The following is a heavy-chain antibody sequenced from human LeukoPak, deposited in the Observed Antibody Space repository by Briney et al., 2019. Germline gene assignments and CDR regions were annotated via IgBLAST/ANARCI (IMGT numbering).Heavy chain of an antibody. V-gene: IGHV3-21*01. Sequence: GGSLRLSCAASGFTFSSYSMNWVRQAPGKGLEWVSSISSSSSYTYYADSVKGRFTISRDNAKNSLYLQMNSLRAEDTAVYYCASSAVAFDIWGQGTMVTVSS. D-gene: IGHD3-10*01. CDR1: GFTFSSYS. CDR2: ISSSSSYT. CDR3: ASSAVAFDI. J-gene: IGHJ3*02.